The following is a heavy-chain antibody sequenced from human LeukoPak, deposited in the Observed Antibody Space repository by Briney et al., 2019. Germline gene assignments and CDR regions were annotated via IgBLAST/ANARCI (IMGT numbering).Heavy chain of an antibody. D-gene: IGHD2-2*01. CDR3: ARTGSSMPRGWFDP. CDR2: IIPIFGTA. CDR1: GXTFSSYA. J-gene: IGHJ5*02. V-gene: IGHV1-69*06. Sequence: SXXXSGXTFSSYAISWVRQAPGQGLEWMGGIIPIFGTANYAQKFQGRVTITADKSTSTAYMELSSLRSEDTAVYYCARTGSSMPRGWFDPWGQGTLVTVSS.